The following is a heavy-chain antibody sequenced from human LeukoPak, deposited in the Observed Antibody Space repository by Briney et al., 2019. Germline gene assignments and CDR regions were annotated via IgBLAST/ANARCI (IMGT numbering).Heavy chain of an antibody. CDR1: GGTFSSYA. CDR2: IIPIFGTA. D-gene: IGHD3-22*01. CDR3: ARDASYLNYYDSSGYGY. J-gene: IGHJ4*02. Sequence: ASVKVSCKASGGTFSSYAISWVRQAPGQGLEWMGGIIPIFGTANYAQKFQGRVTITTDESTSTAYMELSSLRSEDTVVYYCARDASYLNYYDSSGYGYWGQGTLVTVSS. V-gene: IGHV1-69*05.